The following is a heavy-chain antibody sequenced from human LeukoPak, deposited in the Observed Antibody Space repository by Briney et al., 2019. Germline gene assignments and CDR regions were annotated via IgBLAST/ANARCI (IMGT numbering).Heavy chain of an antibody. Sequence: GESLRISCKVSGSSFTSCWISWASQIPGKGREWMGRIDLSASYNNYSPTSQGHVTIAADKSISTPYLQWGSLKDSDTAMYYCARQGGYDSGYFDYWGQGSLVTVSS. CDR1: GSSFTSCW. D-gene: IGHD5-12*01. J-gene: IGHJ4*02. CDR3: ARQGGYDSGYFDY. V-gene: IGHV5-10-1*01. CDR2: IDLSASYN.